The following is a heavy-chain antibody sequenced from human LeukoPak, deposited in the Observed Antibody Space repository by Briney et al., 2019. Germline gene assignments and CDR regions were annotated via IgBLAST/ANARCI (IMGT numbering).Heavy chain of an antibody. Sequence: PSETLSLTCTVSGGSISSGSYYWSWIRQPAGKGLEWIGRIYTSGSTNYNPSLKSRVTISVDTSKNQFSLKLSSVTAADTAVYYCAREPIFDYWGQGTLVTVSS. CDR1: GGSISSGSYY. CDR2: IYTSGST. CDR3: AREPIFDY. J-gene: IGHJ4*02. V-gene: IGHV4-61*02.